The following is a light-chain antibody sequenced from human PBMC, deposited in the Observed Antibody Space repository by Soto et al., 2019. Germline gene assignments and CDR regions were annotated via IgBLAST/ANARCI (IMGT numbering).Light chain of an antibody. CDR2: GTS. J-gene: IGKJ4*01. CDR3: QQYRSSPPLT. V-gene: IGKV3-20*01. CDR1: QSVSNNY. Sequence: EIVLTQSPGTLSLSPGERATLSCRASQSVSNNYLAWYQQKPGQAPRLLIYGTSNRATDIPDRFSGSGSGTDFTLTISRLEPEDFAVYYCQQYRSSPPLTFGGGTKVEIK.